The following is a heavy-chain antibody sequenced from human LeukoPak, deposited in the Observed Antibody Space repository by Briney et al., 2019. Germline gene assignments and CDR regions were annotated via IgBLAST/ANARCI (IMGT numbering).Heavy chain of an antibody. CDR1: GGTFSSYT. D-gene: IGHD2-2*01. CDR2: IIPILGIA. V-gene: IGHV1-69*04. Sequence: ASVKVSCKASGGTFSSYTISWVRQAPGQGLEWMGRIIPILGIANYAQKFQGRVTITADKSTSTAYKELSSLRSEDTAVYCCARDGQQYPYYYYYGMDVWGRGTTVTVSS. J-gene: IGHJ6*02. CDR3: ARDGQQYPYYYYYGMDV.